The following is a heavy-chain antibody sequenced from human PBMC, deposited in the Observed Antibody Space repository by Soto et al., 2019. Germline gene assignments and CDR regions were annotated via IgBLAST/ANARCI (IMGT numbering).Heavy chain of an antibody. CDR3: ARGGSGTTYNLYYYYYGMDV. CDR2: IWYDGSNK. CDR1: GFTFSSYG. J-gene: IGHJ6*02. Sequence: QVQLVESGGGVVQPGRSLRLSCAASGFTFSSYGMHWVRQAPGKGLEWVAVIWYDGSNKYYADSVKGRFTISRDNSKNTLYLQMNSLRAEDTAVYYCARGGSGTTYNLYYYYYGMDVWGQGTTVTVSS. D-gene: IGHD1-1*01. V-gene: IGHV3-33*01.